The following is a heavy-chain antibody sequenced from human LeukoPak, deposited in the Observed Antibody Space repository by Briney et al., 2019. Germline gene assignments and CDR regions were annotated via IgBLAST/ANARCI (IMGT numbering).Heavy chain of an antibody. CDR1: GYTFNSDG. CDR3: ARWYYDILTGYYRPFDY. Sequence: ASVKVSCKASGYTFNSDGISWVRQAPGQGLEWMGWISAYNGNTNYAQKLQGRVTMTTDTSTSTAYMELRSLRSDDTAVYYCARWYYDILTGYYRPFDYWGQGTLVTVSS. CDR2: ISAYNGNT. V-gene: IGHV1-18*01. D-gene: IGHD3-9*01. J-gene: IGHJ4*02.